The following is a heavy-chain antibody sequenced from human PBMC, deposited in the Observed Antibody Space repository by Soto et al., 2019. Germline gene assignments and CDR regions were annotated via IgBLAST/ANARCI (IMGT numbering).Heavy chain of an antibody. D-gene: IGHD3-22*01. CDR2: TSYDGSKK. CDR3: ARGYYDSSGRYYFDY. V-gene: IGHV3-30*03. J-gene: IGHJ4*02. Sequence: GGSLRLSCAASGFTFSSYGMHWVRQAPGKGLEWVAVTSYDGSKKYYADSVKGRFTISRDNSKNTLYLQMNSLTLEDTAVYYCARGYYDSSGRYYFDYWGQGTLVTVSS. CDR1: GFTFSSYG.